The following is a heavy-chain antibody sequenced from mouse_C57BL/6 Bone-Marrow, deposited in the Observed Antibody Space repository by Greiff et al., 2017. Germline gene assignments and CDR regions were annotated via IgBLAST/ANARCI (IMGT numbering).Heavy chain of an antibody. J-gene: IGHJ4*01. CDR3: DRSSPYAMDY. D-gene: IGHD1-1*01. CDR1: GYTFTNYW. Sequence: QVQLQQSGAELVRPGTSVKMSCKASGYTFTNYWIGWAKQRPGHGLEWIGDIYPGGGYTNYNEKFKGKATLTADKSSSTAYMQFSSLTSEDSAFYVCDRSSPYAMDYWGQGTSVTVSS. CDR2: IYPGGGYT. V-gene: IGHV1-63*01.